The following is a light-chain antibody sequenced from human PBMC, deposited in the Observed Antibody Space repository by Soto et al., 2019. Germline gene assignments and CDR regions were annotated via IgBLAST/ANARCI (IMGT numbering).Light chain of an antibody. J-gene: IGLJ1*01. V-gene: IGLV2-8*01. CDR1: SSDIGGYNS. CDR3: SSYTDRNNLV. CDR2: DVS. Sequence: QSVLTQSPSAYGSPGQSVTISCTGTSSDIGGYNSVSWYQQHPGKAPKVMIYDVSKRPSGVPDRFSGSKSGNTASLTVSALQAEDEADYYCSSYTDRNNLVFGTGTKLTVL.